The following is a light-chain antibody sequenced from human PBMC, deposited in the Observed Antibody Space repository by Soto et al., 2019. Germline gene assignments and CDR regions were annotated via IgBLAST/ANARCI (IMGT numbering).Light chain of an antibody. V-gene: IGKV1-5*03. J-gene: IGKJ2*01. CDR1: QSINNW. CDR3: QQYNSYSYT. Sequence: DIQMTQSPSTLSASVGDRVTITCRASQSINNWLAWYQQKPGKAPKVLIYQASSLESGVPSRFSGSGSGTEFTLTISSLQPDDFATYYCQQYNSYSYTFGQGTRLEIK. CDR2: QAS.